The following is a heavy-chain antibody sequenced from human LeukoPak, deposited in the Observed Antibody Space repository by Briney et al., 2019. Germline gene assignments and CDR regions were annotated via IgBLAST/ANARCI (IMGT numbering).Heavy chain of an antibody. CDR2: IIPIFGTT. Sequence: ASVKVSCKASGYTFTSYYMHWVRQAPGQGLEWMGGIIPIFGTTNYAQKFQDRVTITADKSTSTAYMELSSLRSEDTAVYYCARDHSGSYYADYWGQGTLVTVSS. J-gene: IGHJ4*02. V-gene: IGHV1-69*06. D-gene: IGHD1-26*01. CDR1: GYTFTSYY. CDR3: ARDHSGSYYADY.